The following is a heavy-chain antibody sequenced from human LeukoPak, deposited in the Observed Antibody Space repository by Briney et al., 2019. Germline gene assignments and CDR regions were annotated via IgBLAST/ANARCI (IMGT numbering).Heavy chain of an antibody. CDR1: GLTFSNAW. CDR2: ISSSGSTI. CDR3: ASSGTYYDILTGYKTPDY. J-gene: IGHJ4*02. Sequence: GGSLRLSCAASGLTFSNAWMNWVRQAPGKGLEWVSYISSSGSTIYYADSVKGRFTISRDNAKNSLYLQMNSLRAEDTAVYYCASSGTYYDILTGYKTPDYWGQGTLVTVSS. V-gene: IGHV3-48*04. D-gene: IGHD3-9*01.